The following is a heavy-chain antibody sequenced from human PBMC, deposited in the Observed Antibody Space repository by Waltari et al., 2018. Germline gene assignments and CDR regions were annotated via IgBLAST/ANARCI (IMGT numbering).Heavy chain of an antibody. Sequence: QVQLVQSGAEVKKPGASVKVSCKASGYTFTSYEINWVRQATGHGLEWMGWMNPNSGNTGYAQKFQGRVTMTRNTSISTAYMELSSLRSEDTAVYYCASATYYDFWSGYKRNAFDIWGQGTMVTVSS. J-gene: IGHJ3*02. D-gene: IGHD3-3*01. CDR1: GYTFTSYE. V-gene: IGHV1-8*01. CDR3: ASATYYDFWSGYKRNAFDI. CDR2: MNPNSGNT.